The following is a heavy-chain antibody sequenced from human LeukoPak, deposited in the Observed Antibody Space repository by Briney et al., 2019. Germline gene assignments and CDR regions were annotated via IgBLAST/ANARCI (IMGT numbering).Heavy chain of an antibody. CDR1: GESFSGYF. CDR3: ARAVGRKTTLDY. Sequence: SETLSLTCAVYGESFSGYFWNWIRQPPGKGLEWIGEINHSGGTNYNPSLKSRVTVSVDTSKNQFSLKLRSVTAADTAVYYCARAVGRKTTLDYWGQGTLVTVSS. CDR2: INHSGGT. J-gene: IGHJ4*02. D-gene: IGHD1-14*01. V-gene: IGHV4-34*01.